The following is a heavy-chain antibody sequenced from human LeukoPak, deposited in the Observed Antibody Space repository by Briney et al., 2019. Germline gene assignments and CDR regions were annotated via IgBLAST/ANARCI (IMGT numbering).Heavy chain of an antibody. CDR2: IYYSGST. CDR3: ARGSSPLHWYY. J-gene: IGHJ4*02. Sequence: PSETLSLTCTVSGGSISSYYWSWIRQPPGKGLEWIGYIYYSGSTNYNPSLKSRVTISVDTSKNQFSLKLSSVTAADPAVYYCARGSSPLHWYYWGQGTLVTVSS. V-gene: IGHV4-59*01. D-gene: IGHD6-13*01. CDR1: GGSISSYY.